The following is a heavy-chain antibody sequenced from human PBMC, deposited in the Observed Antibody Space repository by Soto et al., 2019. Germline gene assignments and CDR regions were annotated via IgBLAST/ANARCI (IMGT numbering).Heavy chain of an antibody. CDR3: ARGMTGDYGNRYFDY. CDR1: GGSISSGGYY. D-gene: IGHD4-17*01. J-gene: IGHJ4*02. V-gene: IGHV4-31*03. CDR2: IYYSGGT. Sequence: SETLSLTCTVSGGSISSGGYYWSWIRQHPGKGLEWIGYIYYSGGTYYNPSLKSRVTISVDTSKNQFSLKLSSVTAADTAVYYCARGMTGDYGNRYFDYWGQGTLVTVSS.